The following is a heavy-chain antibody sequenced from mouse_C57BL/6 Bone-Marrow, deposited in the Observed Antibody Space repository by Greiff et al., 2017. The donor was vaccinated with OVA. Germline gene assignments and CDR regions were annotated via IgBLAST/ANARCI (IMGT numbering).Heavy chain of an antibody. V-gene: IGHV10-1*01. CDR2: IRSKSNNYAT. CDR3: VRQDYYGSSYAMDY. Sequence: EVQGVESGGGLVQPKGSLKLSCAASGFSFNTYAMNWVRQAPGKGLEWVARIRSKSNNYATYYADSVKDRFTISRDDSESMLYLQMNNLKTEDTAMYYCVRQDYYGSSYAMDYWGQGTSVTVSS. J-gene: IGHJ4*01. D-gene: IGHD1-1*01. CDR1: GFSFNTYA.